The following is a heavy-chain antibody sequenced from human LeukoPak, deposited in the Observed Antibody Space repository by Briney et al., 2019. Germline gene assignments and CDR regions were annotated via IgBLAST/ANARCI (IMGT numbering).Heavy chain of an antibody. CDR3: ATYCSTTSCPDS. CDR2: IRYDGSNK. D-gene: IGHD2-2*01. J-gene: IGHJ5*01. V-gene: IGHV3-30*02. Sequence: PGGSLRLSCAASGFTFSSYGMHWVRQTPGKGLEWVAFIRYDGSNKYYADSVKGRFTISRDNSKNTLYLQMNSLRAEDTAVFYCATYCSTTSCPDSWGQGTPVTVSS. CDR1: GFTFSSYG.